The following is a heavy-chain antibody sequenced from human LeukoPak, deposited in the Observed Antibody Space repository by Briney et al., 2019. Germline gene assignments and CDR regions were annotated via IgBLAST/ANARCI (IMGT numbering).Heavy chain of an antibody. Sequence: GGSLRLSCAASGFTFSSYAMSWVRQAPGKGLEWVSAISGSGGSTYYADSVKGRFTISRDNSKNTLYLQMNSLRAEDTALYYCAKGYCISTKCFFDYWGQGTLVTVSS. CDR3: AKGYCISTKCFFDY. V-gene: IGHV3-23*01. CDR2: ISGSGGST. D-gene: IGHD2-2*01. J-gene: IGHJ4*02. CDR1: GFTFSSYA.